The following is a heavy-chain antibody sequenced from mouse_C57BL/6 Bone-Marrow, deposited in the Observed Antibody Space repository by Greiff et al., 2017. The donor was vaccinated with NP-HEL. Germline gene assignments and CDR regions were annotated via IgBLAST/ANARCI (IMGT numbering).Heavy chain of an antibody. J-gene: IGHJ2*01. D-gene: IGHD2-3*01. CDR3: TSQWLLRDY. Sequence: VKLQESGAELVRPGASVTLSCKASGYTFTDYEMHWVKQTPVHGLEWIGAIDPETGGTAYNQKFKGKAILTADKSSSTAYMVLRSLTSEDSAVYYCTSQWLLRDYWGQGTTLTVSS. CDR2: IDPETGGT. CDR1: GYTFTDYE. V-gene: IGHV1-15*01.